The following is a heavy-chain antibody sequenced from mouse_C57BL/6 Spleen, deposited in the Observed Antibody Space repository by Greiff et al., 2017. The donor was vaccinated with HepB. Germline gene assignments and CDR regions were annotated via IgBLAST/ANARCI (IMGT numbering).Heavy chain of an antibody. CDR2: IYPGSGST. CDR3: ARFPPITTVEYYFDY. Sequence: QVQLQQPGAELVKPGASVKMSCKASGYTFTSYWITWVKQRPGQGLEWIGDIYPGSGSTNYNEKFKSKATLTVDTSSSTAYMQLSSLTSEDSAVYYCARFPPITTVEYYFDYWGQGTTLTVSS. D-gene: IGHD1-1*01. V-gene: IGHV1-55*01. J-gene: IGHJ2*01. CDR1: GYTFTSYW.